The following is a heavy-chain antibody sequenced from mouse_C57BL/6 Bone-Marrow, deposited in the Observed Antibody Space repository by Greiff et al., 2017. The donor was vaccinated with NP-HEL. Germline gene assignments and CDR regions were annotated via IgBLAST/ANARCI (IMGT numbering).Heavy chain of an antibody. CDR1: GYTFTSYW. D-gene: IGHD3-3*01. CDR2: IDPSDSYT. V-gene: IGHV1-59*01. CDR3: ARRGLGAMDY. Sequence: SGAELVRPGTSVKLSCKASGYTFTSYWMHWVKQRPGQGLEWIGVIDPSDSYTNYNQKFKGKATLTVDTSSSTAYMQLSSLTSEDSAVYYCARRGLGAMDYWGQGTSVTVSS. J-gene: IGHJ4*01.